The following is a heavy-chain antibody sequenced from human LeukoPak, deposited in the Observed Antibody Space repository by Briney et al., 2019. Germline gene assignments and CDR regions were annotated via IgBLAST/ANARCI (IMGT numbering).Heavy chain of an antibody. CDR1: GGSISSSSYY. CDR3: ARQGNPGIAAAGYAFDI. J-gene: IGHJ3*02. CDR2: IYYSGST. Sequence: SETLSLTCTVSGGSISSSSYYWGWIRQPPGTGLEWIGSIYYSGSTYYNPSLKSRVTISVDTSKKQFSLKLSSVTAADTAVYYCARQGNPGIAAAGYAFDIWGQGTMVTVSS. V-gene: IGHV4-39*01. D-gene: IGHD6-13*01.